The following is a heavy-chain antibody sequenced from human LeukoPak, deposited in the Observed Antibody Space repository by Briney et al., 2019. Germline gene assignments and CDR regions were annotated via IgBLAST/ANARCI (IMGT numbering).Heavy chain of an antibody. CDR1: GYTLTELS. CDR3: ATGGRRWLQYDY. CDR2: FDPEDGET. D-gene: IGHD5-24*01. J-gene: IGHJ4*02. Sequence: ASVKVSCKVSGYTLTELSMHWVRQAPGKGLEWMGGFDPEDGETIYAQKFQGRVTMTEDTSTGTAYMELSSLRSEDTAVYYCATGGRRWLQYDYWGQGTLVTVSS. V-gene: IGHV1-24*01.